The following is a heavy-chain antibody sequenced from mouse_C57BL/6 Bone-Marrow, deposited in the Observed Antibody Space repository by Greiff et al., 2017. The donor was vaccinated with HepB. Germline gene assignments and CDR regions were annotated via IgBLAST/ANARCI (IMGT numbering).Heavy chain of an antibody. D-gene: IGHD2-12*01. J-gene: IGHJ2*01. CDR2: INPGSGGT. CDR1: GYAFTNYL. CDR3: ARRGAYYSPYYFDY. V-gene: IGHV1-54*01. Sequence: QVQLKESGAELVRPGTSVKVSCKASGYAFTNYLIEWVKQRPGQGLEWIGVINPGSGGTNYNEKFKGKATLTADKSSSTAYMQLSSLTSEDSAVYFCARRGAYYSPYYFDYWGQGTTLTVSS.